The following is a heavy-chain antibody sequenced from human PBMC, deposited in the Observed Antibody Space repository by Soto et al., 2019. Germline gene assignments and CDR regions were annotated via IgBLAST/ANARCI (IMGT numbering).Heavy chain of an antibody. D-gene: IGHD2-21*02. CDR2: INPSGGST. CDR1: GYTFTSYY. V-gene: IGHV1-46*01. Sequence: QVQLVQSGAEVKKPGASVKVSCKASGYTFTSYYMHWVRQAPGQGLEWMGIINPSGGSTSYAQKFQGRVTMTRDTSTSTVYMELSSLRSEDTAVYYFSRAYGGNSYFDYWGQGTLVTVSS. J-gene: IGHJ4*02. CDR3: SRAYGGNSYFDY.